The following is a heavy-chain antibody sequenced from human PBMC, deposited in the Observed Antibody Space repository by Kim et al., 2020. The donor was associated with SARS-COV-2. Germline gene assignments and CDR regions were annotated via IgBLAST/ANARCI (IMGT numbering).Heavy chain of an antibody. D-gene: IGHD3-22*01. Sequence: SETLSLTCTVSGGSISSGDYYCSRIRPPPGKGLEWIGYIYYNGNTYYNPSLKSRVAILVDTYKNQFSLKLSSVTAADTAVYYCASSGYYGSSGFYYWCQG. J-gene: IGHJ4*02. V-gene: IGHV4-30-4*01. CDR3: ASSGYYGSSGFYY. CDR2: IYYNGNT. CDR1: GGSISSGDYY.